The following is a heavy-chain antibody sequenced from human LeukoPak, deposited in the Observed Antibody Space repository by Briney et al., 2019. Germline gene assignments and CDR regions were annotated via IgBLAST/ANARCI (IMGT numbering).Heavy chain of an antibody. CDR2: ISPSSGAT. CDR3: AIVLLGVTTDY. Sequence: ASVKVSCKASGYTFTGCYLHWVRQAPGQGLEWMGWISPSSGATSYAQKFQGRVTMTRDTSINTGYMELSRLRSDDTAVYYCAIVLLGVTTDYWGQGTLVTVSS. D-gene: IGHD3-10*01. V-gene: IGHV1-2*02. CDR1: GYTFTGCY. J-gene: IGHJ4*02.